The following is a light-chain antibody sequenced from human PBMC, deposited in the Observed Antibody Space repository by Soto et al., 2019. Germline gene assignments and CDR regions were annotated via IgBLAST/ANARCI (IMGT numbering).Light chain of an antibody. CDR2: GTS. CDR3: QQDGSSSWT. V-gene: IGKV3-20*01. CDR1: QSVSSSY. Sequence: EIVLTQSPGTLSLSPGERATLSCRASQSVSSSYLAWYQQKPGQAPRLLIYGTSSRATAIPDRFSGSGSGTDFTLTISRLEPEDFAVYYCQQDGSSSWTFGQGTNVEIK. J-gene: IGKJ1*01.